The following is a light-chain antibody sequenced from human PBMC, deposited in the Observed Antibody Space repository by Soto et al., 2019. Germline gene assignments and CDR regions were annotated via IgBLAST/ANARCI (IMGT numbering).Light chain of an antibody. Sequence: EIVMTQSPGTLSLSPGERAPLSCRASQSVSSSYLAWYQQKPGQAPRLLIYGASTRATGIPARFSGSGSGTDFTLTISSLEPEDFAVYYCQQRDIWPWTFGQGTKVDI. V-gene: IGKV3D-20*02. CDR1: QSVSSSY. CDR2: GAS. CDR3: QQRDIWPWT. J-gene: IGKJ1*01.